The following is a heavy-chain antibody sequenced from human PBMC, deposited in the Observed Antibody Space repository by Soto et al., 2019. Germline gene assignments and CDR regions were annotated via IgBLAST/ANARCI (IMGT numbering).Heavy chain of an antibody. D-gene: IGHD3-3*01. J-gene: IGHJ4*02. Sequence: SETLSLTCTVSGDSISGYYWSWIRQPPGKGLEWIGYIYSSGYTNYNPSLKNRGTIAVDTPKKQFFLNLRSVTAADTAVYYCAKNGGYDFWSGSSPYDYWGQGTLVTVSS. CDR3: AKNGGYDFWSGSSPYDY. CDR2: IYSSGYT. CDR1: GDSISGYY. V-gene: IGHV4-59*01.